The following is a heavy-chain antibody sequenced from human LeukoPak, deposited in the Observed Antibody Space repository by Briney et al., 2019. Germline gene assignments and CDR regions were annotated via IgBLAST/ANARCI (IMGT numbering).Heavy chain of an antibody. CDR3: ARYDLGYCSGGSCYSSY. V-gene: IGHV5-51*01. D-gene: IGHD2-15*01. J-gene: IGHJ4*02. Sequence: GESLKISCKASGYRFTSNWIGWVRQMPGEGLEWMGIIYPGDSDTRYSPSFQGQVTISADKSISTAYLQWSSLKASDTAMYYCARYDLGYCSGGSCYSSYWGQGTLVTVSS. CDR2: IYPGDSDT. CDR1: GYRFTSNW.